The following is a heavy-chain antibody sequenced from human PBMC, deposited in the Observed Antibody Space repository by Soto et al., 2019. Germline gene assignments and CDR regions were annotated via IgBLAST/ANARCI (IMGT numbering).Heavy chain of an antibody. D-gene: IGHD6-19*01. CDR1: GYSSSSGYY. J-gene: IGHJ6*02. Sequence: SETLSLTCAVSGYSSSSGYYWGWIRQPPGKGLEWIGEINHSGSTNYNPSLKSRVTISVDTSKNQFSLKLSSVTAADTAVYYCARGWQWLAHYYYYYGMDVWGQGTTVTVSS. CDR2: INHSGST. V-gene: IGHV4-38-2*01. CDR3: ARGWQWLAHYYYYYGMDV.